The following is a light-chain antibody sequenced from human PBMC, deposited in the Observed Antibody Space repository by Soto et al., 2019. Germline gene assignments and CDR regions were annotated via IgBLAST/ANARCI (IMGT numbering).Light chain of an antibody. CDR2: AAS. CDR1: QSISSY. V-gene: IGKV1-39*01. CDR3: QQSYSNPLS. Sequence: DIPMTQSPSSLSASVGDRVTITCRTNQSISSYLNWYQQKPGKAPKLLIYAASNLQSGVPSRFSGSGSGTDFTLTISSLQVEDCATYYCQQSYSNPLSFGGGTKVEIK. J-gene: IGKJ4*01.